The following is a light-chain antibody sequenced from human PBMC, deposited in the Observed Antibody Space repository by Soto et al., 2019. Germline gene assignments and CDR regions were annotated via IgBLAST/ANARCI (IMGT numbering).Light chain of an antibody. Sequence: QSALTQPASVSGSPGQSITISCTGTSSDVGGYNYVSWYQQHPGKAPKFMIYEVSNRPSGVSNRFSGSKSGNTASLTVSGLQVDDEADYYCTSYTTSDTFFFGTGTKVTVL. CDR3: TSYTTSDTFF. CDR1: SSDVGGYNY. CDR2: EVS. V-gene: IGLV2-14*01. J-gene: IGLJ1*01.